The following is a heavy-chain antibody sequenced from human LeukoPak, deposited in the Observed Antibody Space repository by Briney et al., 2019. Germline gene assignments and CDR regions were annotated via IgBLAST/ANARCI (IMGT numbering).Heavy chain of an antibody. D-gene: IGHD3-16*02. V-gene: IGHV1-46*01. J-gene: IGHJ4*02. CDR1: GFTFTSYY. CDR2: VSPSGGST. Sequence: ASVKVSCKASGFTFTSYYMHWVRQAPGQGLEWMGVVSPSGGSTNYAQKFQGRVTMTRDTSTSTVYMELSSLKSEDTALYYCARAPPFFFYSYCYPFFWGQGTLVTVSS. CDR3: ARAPPFFFYSYCYPFF.